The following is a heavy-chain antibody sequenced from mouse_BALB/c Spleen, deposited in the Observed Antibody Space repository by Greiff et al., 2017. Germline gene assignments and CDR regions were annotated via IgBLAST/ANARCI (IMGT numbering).Heavy chain of an antibody. CDR2: INPYNGDT. D-gene: IGHD1-1*01. CDR3: ARGATVVAGAMDY. V-gene: IGHV1-20*02. Sequence: EVQLQQSGPELVKPGASVKISCKASGYSFTGYFMNWVMQSHGKSLEWIGRINPYNGDTFYNQKFKGKATLTVDKSSSTAHMELRSLASEDSAVYYCARGATVVAGAMDYWGQGTSVTVSS. CDR1: GYSFTGYF. J-gene: IGHJ4*01.